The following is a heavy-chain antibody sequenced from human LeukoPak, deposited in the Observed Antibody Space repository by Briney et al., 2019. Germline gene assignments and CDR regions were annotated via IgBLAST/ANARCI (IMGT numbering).Heavy chain of an antibody. J-gene: IGHJ4*02. D-gene: IGHD3-9*01. CDR1: GFTVSTNY. V-gene: IGHV3-53*05. CDR3: AKGLRYFGERSPCDY. CDR2: IYSDGST. Sequence: GGSLRLSCAASGFTVSTNYMSWVRQAPGKKLEWVSDIYSDGSTFYADSVKGRFTISRDNSKNTLYLQMNSLRAEDTAVYYCAKGLRYFGERSPCDYWGQGTLVTVSS.